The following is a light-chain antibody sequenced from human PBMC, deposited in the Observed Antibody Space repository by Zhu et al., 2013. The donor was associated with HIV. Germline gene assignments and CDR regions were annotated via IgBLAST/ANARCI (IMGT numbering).Light chain of an antibody. CDR1: SSDVGSYDL. CDR3: CSYAGRYTWV. Sequence: QSALTQPASVSASPGQSITISCTGSSSDVGSYDLVSWYQQHPGRAPKLIVYEVTKRPSGISNRFSGSKSDNTASLTISGLRTEDEAHYYCCSYAGRYTWVFGGGTELTVL. J-gene: IGLJ3*02. V-gene: IGLV2-23*02. CDR2: EVT.